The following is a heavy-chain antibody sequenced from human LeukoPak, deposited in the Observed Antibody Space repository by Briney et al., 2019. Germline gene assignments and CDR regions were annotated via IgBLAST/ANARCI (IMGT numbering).Heavy chain of an antibody. Sequence: ASETLSLTCTVSGGSISSGGYYWSWIRQPPGKGLEWIGYIYHSGSTYYNPSLKSRVTISVDRSKNQFSLKLSSVTAADTAVYYCARTIREWSPNYYYYYMDVWGKGTTVTVSS. CDR1: GGSISSGGYY. V-gene: IGHV4-30-2*01. CDR3: ARTIREWSPNYYYYYMDV. D-gene: IGHD3-3*01. CDR2: IYHSGST. J-gene: IGHJ6*03.